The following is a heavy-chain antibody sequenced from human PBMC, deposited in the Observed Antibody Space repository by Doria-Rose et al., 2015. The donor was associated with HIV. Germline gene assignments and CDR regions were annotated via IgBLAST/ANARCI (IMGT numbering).Heavy chain of an antibody. CDR1: GFSFESYA. V-gene: IGHV3-9*01. D-gene: IGHD3-3*01. CDR2: SSWDSGAK. Sequence: VQLVQSGGGLVQPGRSLRLSCVGSGFSFESYAVHWVRLAPGKGLEWVAGSSWDSGAKGNADSVEGRFTISRDNAKKSVYLEMRSLRPEDTAFYYCAKAPIIGPKYYFYMDVWGKGTSVTVSS. CDR3: AKAPIIGPKYYFYMDV. J-gene: IGHJ6*03.